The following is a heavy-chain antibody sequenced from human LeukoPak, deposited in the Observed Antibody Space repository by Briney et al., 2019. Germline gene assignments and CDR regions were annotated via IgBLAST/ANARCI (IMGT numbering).Heavy chain of an antibody. D-gene: IGHD2-8*01. J-gene: IGHJ4*02. CDR3: ARLRKGYCTNGVCYYTFFDY. CDR2: IKQDGSEK. Sequence: GSLRLSCAASGFTFSSYWMSWVRQAPGKGLEWVANIKQDGSEKYYVDSVKGRFTISRDNAKNSLYLQMNSPRAEDTAVYYCARLRKGYCTNGVCYYTFFDYWGQGTLVTVSS. V-gene: IGHV3-7*01. CDR1: GFTFSSYW.